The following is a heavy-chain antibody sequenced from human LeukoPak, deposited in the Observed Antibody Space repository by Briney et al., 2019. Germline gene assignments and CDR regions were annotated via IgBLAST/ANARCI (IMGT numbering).Heavy chain of an antibody. CDR3: AKSLRIAVAGMIDY. D-gene: IGHD6-19*01. J-gene: IGHJ4*02. Sequence: TGGSLRLSCAASGFTFDDYAMHWVRQAPGKGLEWVSLISWDGGSTYYADSVKGQFTISRDNSKNSLYLQMNSLRAEDTALYYCAKSLRIAVAGMIDYWGQGTLVTVSS. CDR2: ISWDGGST. CDR1: GFTFDDYA. V-gene: IGHV3-43D*03.